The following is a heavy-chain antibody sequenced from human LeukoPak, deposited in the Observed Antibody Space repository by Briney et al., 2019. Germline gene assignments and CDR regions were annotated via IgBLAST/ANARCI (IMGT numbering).Heavy chain of an antibody. D-gene: IGHD5-18*01. CDR2: MNPNSGNT. Sequence: ASVKVSCKASGYTFTSYDINWVRQATGQGLEWMGWMNPNSGNTGYAQKFQGRVTMTEDTSTDTAYMELSSLRSEDTAVYYCATAPPRTWIQLWPKALYYWGQGTLVTVSS. J-gene: IGHJ4*02. V-gene: IGHV1-8*01. CDR3: ATAPPRTWIQLWPKALYY. CDR1: GYTFTSYD.